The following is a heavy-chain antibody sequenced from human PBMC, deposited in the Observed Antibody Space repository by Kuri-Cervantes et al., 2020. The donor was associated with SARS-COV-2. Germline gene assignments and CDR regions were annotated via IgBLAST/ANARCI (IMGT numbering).Heavy chain of an antibody. Sequence: GESLKISCAASGFTVSSNYMSWVRQAPGKGLEWVSVIYSGGSTYYADSVKGRFTISRDNSKNTLYLQMNSLRAEDTAVYYCARVGGSYYYYYYMDVWGKGTTVTVSS. CDR1: GFTVSSNY. V-gene: IGHV3-53*05. D-gene: IGHD1-26*01. CDR3: ARVGGSYYYYYYMDV. J-gene: IGHJ6*03. CDR2: IYSGGST.